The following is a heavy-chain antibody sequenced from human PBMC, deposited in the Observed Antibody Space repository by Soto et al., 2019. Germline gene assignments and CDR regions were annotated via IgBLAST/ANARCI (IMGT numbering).Heavy chain of an antibody. Sequence: GASVKVSCKASGYIFTNNDVSWVRQATGQGLEWMGWMNPGSGDTGYAQKFQGRVTMTRDIPIATAYMELSSPRSDDTAIYYCARMATFGSLNWFDPWGQGTLVTVS. CDR2: MNPGSGDT. J-gene: IGHJ5*02. CDR1: GYIFTNND. CDR3: ARMATFGSLNWFDP. V-gene: IGHV1-8*01. D-gene: IGHD3-16*01.